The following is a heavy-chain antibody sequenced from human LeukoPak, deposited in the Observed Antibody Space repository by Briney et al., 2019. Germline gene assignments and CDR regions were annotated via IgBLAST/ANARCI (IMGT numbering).Heavy chain of an antibody. CDR1: GYTFTSYA. Sequence: SVKVSCEASGYTFTSYAFNWLRQAPGQGLECMGWISAYSGGTKYAQDLQGRVAMTTDTSTRTAYMELTRLTSDDTAVYYCARDPLSSTWSPYYFTLDVRGQGTTVSVSS. V-gene: IGHV1-18*01. CDR3: ARDPLSSTWSPYYFTLDV. D-gene: IGHD6-13*01. CDR2: ISAYSGGT. J-gene: IGHJ6*02.